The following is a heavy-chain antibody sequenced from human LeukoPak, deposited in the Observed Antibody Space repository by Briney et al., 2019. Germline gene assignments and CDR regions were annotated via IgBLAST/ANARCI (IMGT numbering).Heavy chain of an antibody. Sequence: PGRSLRLSCAASGFTFSSYGMHWVRQAPGKGLEWVAVISYDGSNKYYADSVKGRFTISRDNSKNTLYLQMNSLRAEDTAVYYCAKEGSYGDYFKIDYRGQGTLVTVSS. CDR1: GFTFSSYG. CDR3: AKEGSYGDYFKIDY. D-gene: IGHD4-17*01. V-gene: IGHV3-30*18. J-gene: IGHJ4*02. CDR2: ISYDGSNK.